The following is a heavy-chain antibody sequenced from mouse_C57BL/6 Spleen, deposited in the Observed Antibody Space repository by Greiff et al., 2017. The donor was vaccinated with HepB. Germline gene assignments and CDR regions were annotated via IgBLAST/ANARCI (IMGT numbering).Heavy chain of an antibody. Sequence: EVMLVESGGGLVKPGGSLKLSCAASGFTFSDYGMHWVRQAPEKGLEWVAYISSGSSTIYYAATVKGRFTISRDNAKNTLFLQMTSLRSEDTAMYYCARGNYGSSYDWYFDVWGTGTTVTVSS. CDR3: ARGNYGSSYDWYFDV. CDR1: GFTFSDYG. D-gene: IGHD1-1*01. J-gene: IGHJ1*03. CDR2: ISSGSSTI. V-gene: IGHV5-17*01.